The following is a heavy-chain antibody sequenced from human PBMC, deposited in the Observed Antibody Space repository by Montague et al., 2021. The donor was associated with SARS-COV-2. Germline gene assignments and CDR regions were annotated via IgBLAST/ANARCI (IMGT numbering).Heavy chain of an antibody. CDR3: ASGLDYGDYYYYYGMDV. V-gene: IGHV3-23*01. D-gene: IGHD4-17*01. J-gene: IGHJ6*02. CDR2: ISGSGGST. CDR1: GFTFSSYA. Sequence: SLRLSCAASGFTFSSYAMSWVRQAPGKGLEWVSAISGSGGSTYYADSVKGRFTISRDNSKNTLNLQMNSLRDEDTAVYYCASGLDYGDYYYYYGMDVWGQGTTVTVSS.